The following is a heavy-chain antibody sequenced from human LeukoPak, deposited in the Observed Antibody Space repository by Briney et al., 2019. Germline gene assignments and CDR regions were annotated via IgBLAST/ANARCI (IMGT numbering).Heavy chain of an antibody. CDR3: ARGPRYCSSTNCYRPYYFDY. Sequence: SETLSLTCTVSGGSISSGDCYWSWIRQPPGKGLEWIGYIYYSGSTYYNPSLKSRVTISVDTSKNQFSLKLSSVTAADTAVYYCARGPRYCSSTNCYRPYYFDYWGQGTLVTVSS. CDR1: GGSISSGDCY. V-gene: IGHV4-30-4*08. CDR2: IYYSGST. D-gene: IGHD2-2*02. J-gene: IGHJ4*02.